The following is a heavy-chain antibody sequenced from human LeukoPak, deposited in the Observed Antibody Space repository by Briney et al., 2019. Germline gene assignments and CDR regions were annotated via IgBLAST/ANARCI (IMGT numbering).Heavy chain of an antibody. CDR2: ISSSSAST. CDR3: TRSGSDIVVVTDASDY. Sequence: GGSLRLSCAASGFTFSDYYMSWIRQTPGKGLEWVSGISSSSASTNYADSVKGRFTISRDNAKNSLQLQMNSLRVEDTAVYYCTRSGSDIVVVTDASDYWGQGTLVTVSS. V-gene: IGHV3-11*03. CDR1: GFTFSDYY. J-gene: IGHJ4*02. D-gene: IGHD2-15*01.